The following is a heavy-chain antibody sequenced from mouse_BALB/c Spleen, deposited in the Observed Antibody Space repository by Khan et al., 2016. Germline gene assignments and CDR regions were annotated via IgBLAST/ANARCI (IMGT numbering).Heavy chain of an antibody. Sequence: VQLQQSGAELVKPGASVKLSCTASGFNIKDTYMHWVKQRPEQGLEWIGRIDPANGNTKYDPKFQGKATITADTSSNTAYLQLSSLTSEDTADYYCARSPYDYDVGFAYWGQGTLVTVSA. D-gene: IGHD2-4*01. CDR1: GFNIKDTY. CDR2: IDPANGNT. CDR3: ARSPYDYDVGFAY. J-gene: IGHJ3*01. V-gene: IGHV14-3*02.